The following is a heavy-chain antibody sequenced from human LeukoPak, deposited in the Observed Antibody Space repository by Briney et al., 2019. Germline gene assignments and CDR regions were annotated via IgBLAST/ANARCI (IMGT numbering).Heavy chain of an antibody. Sequence: GASVKVSCKASGGTFSSYAISWVRQAPGQGLEWMGRIIPIFGIANYAQKFQGRVTITADKSTSTAYMELSSLRSEDTAVYYCARVESSTCCYDDFWSIRSPQTYCYYGMDVWGQGTTVTVSS. CDR2: IIPIFGIA. V-gene: IGHV1-69*04. CDR1: GGTFSSYA. J-gene: IGHJ6*02. D-gene: IGHD2-2*01. CDR3: ARVESSTCCYDDFWSIRSPQTYCYYGMDV.